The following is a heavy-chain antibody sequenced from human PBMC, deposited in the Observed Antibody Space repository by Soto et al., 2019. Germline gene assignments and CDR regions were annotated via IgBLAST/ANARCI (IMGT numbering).Heavy chain of an antibody. V-gene: IGHV3-23*01. CDR1: GFTFSNYD. J-gene: IGHJ4*02. CDR3: ARRGSVIYYDY. CDR2: ISGSGDST. D-gene: IGHD6-19*01. Sequence: EVQLLESGGGLVQPGGSLRLSCAASGFTFSNYDMNWVRQAPGKGLEWVSGISGSGDSTYYADSVKGRFTISRDNSKHTLYLQMNSLRAEDSAVYYFARRGSVIYYDYWGQGTLVTVSS.